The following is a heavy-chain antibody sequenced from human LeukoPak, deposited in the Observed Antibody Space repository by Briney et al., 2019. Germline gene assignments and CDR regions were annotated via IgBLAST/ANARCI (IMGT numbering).Heavy chain of an antibody. Sequence: GGSLRLSCAASGFTFSSYSMNWVRQAPGKGLEWVSSISSSSSYIYYADPVKGRFTISRDNAKNSLYLQMNSLRTEDTAVYYCAREYNSGPKQTDAYIWGQGTMVTVSS. D-gene: IGHD3-22*01. CDR1: GFTFSSYS. V-gene: IGHV3-21*01. J-gene: IGHJ3*02. CDR3: AREYNSGPKQTDAYI. CDR2: ISSSSSYI.